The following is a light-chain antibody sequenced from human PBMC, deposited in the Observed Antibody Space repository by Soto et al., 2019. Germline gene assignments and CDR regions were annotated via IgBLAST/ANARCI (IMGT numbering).Light chain of an antibody. J-gene: IGKJ4*01. CDR2: DVS. CDR1: QDISNY. CDR3: QQCDNLPRAH. Sequence: DIQLTQSPSSLSASVGDRVTITCQASQDISNYLNWSQQKPGTAPNLLIYDVSNLETGVPSRFSGSASGTDYTFTISGLQPEDIAIYYCQQCDNLPRAHFDGGTKVEIK. V-gene: IGKV1-33*01.